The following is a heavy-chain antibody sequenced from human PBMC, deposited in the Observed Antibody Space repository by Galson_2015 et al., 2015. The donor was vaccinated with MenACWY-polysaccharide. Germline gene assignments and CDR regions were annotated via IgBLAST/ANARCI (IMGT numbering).Heavy chain of an antibody. CDR2: ISKSGDSI. V-gene: IGHV3-11*01. J-gene: IGHJ6*02. CDR3: ARGHYGLDV. Sequence: SLRLSCAASGFSLGAWYMSWIRQAPGKGLEWLSYISKSGDSIYYGDSVKGRFAISRDNAKNSLYLQLNSLEVEDTAIYYCARGHYGLDVWGPAPTVPVSS. CDR1: GFSLGAWY.